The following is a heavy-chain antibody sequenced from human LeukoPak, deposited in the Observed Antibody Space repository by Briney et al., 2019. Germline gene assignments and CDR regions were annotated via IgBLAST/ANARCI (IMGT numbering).Heavy chain of an antibody. CDR2: ISLRGLT. CDR3: SRESGPFSPFGF. D-gene: IGHD1-26*01. CDR1: GGSISGTNW. Sequence: PSGTLSLTCGVSGGSISGTNWWSWVRPPPGQGLEWIGEISLRGLTNYTPSLRSRLTMSLDESKNQVSLNLTSVTAADTAVYYCSRESGPFSPFGFWGQGTLVSV. J-gene: IGHJ4*02. V-gene: IGHV4-4*02.